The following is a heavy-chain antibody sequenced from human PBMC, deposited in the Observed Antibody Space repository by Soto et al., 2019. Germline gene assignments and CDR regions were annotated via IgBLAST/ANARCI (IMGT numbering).Heavy chain of an antibody. CDR2: FYHSGNT. J-gene: IGHJ5*02. V-gene: IGHV4-39*07. Sequence: SETLSLTCTVSGGSISSGDYYWGWVRQPPGKGLEWIGTFYHSGNTYYNPSLESRVTISVDTSKNQFSLNVNSVTVADTAVYYCARELFGRSVWFDPWGQGTLVTVSS. CDR1: GGSISSGDYY. D-gene: IGHD3-10*01. CDR3: ARELFGRSVWFDP.